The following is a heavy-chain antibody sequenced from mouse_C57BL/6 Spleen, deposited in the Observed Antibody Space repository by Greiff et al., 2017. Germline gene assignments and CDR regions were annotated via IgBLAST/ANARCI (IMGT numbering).Heavy chain of an antibody. CDR1: GYAFTNYS. V-gene: IGHV1-54*01. CDR2: INPGSGGT. Sequence: VQLQQSGAELVRPGTSVKVSCKASGYAFTNYSIEWVKQRPGQGLEWIGVINPGSGGTNYNEKFKGKATLTADKSSSTAYMQLSSLTSEDSAVYFCARYGDYDDVSPFAYWGQGTLVTVSA. J-gene: IGHJ3*01. D-gene: IGHD2-4*01. CDR3: ARYGDYDDVSPFAY.